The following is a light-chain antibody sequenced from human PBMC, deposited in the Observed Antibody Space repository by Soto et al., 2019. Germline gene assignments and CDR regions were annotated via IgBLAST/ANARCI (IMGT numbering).Light chain of an antibody. Sequence: EIVLTQSPATLSLSPGERATLSCRASQSVSSYLAWYQQKPGQAPRLLIYDASNRATGIPARFSGSGSGTDFTLTISSLEPEDFVVYYCQQRSNWRFGPGTKVDIK. CDR1: QSVSSY. V-gene: IGKV3-11*01. CDR2: DAS. CDR3: QQRSNWR. J-gene: IGKJ3*01.